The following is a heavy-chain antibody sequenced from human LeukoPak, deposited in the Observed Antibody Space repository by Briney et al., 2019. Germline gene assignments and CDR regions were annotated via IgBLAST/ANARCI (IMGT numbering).Heavy chain of an antibody. CDR2: IWYDGSNK. CDR3: ARGPPSIVVVPAAIDFDY. Sequence: GGSLRLSCAASGFTFSSYGMHWVRQAPGKGLEWVAVIWYDGSNKYYADSVKGRFTISRDNSKNTLYLQMHSLRAEDTAVYYCARGPPSIVVVPAAIDFDYWGQGTLVTVSS. V-gene: IGHV3-33*01. CDR1: GFTFSSYG. D-gene: IGHD2-2*02. J-gene: IGHJ4*02.